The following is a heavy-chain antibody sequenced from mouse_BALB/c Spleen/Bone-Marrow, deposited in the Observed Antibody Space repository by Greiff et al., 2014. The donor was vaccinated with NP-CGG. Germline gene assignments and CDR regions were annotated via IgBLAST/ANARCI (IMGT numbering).Heavy chain of an antibody. CDR1: GFNIKDTH. D-gene: IGHD4-1*01. CDR3: ARWEYYAMDY. J-gene: IGHJ4*01. V-gene: IGHV14-3*02. Sequence: EVQLQQSGAELVKPGASVKLSCTASGFNIKDTHMHWVKQRPEQGLEWIGRIDPANGNTKYDPKFQGKATITADTYSNTAYLQLSSLTSEDTAVYYCARWEYYAMDYWGQGTSVTVSS. CDR2: IDPANGNT.